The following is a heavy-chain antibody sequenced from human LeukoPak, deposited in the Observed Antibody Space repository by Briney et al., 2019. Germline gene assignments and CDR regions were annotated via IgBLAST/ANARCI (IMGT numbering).Heavy chain of an antibody. J-gene: IGHJ3*02. D-gene: IGHD1-26*01. CDR1: GFTFSSYS. V-gene: IGHV3-21*01. Sequence: PGGSLRLSCAASGFTFSSYSMNWVRQAPGKGLEWVSSISSSSSYIYYADSVKGRFTISRDNAKNSLYLQMNSLRAEDTAVYYCARVYEWELPDAFDIWGQGTMVTVS. CDR3: ARVYEWELPDAFDI. CDR2: ISSSSSYI.